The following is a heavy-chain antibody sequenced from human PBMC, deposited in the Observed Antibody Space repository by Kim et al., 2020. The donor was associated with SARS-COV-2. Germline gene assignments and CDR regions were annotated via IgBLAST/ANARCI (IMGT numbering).Heavy chain of an antibody. J-gene: IGHJ5*02. CDR2: INHSGST. CDR3: ARGRMGNYDFWSGYFPRPGWFDP. CDR1: GGSFSGYY. D-gene: IGHD3-3*01. V-gene: IGHV4-34*01. Sequence: SETLSLTCAVYGGSFSGYYWSWIRQPPGKGLEWIGEINHSGSTNYNPSLKSRVTISVDTSKNQFSLKLSSVTAADTAVYYCARGRMGNYDFWSGYFPRPGWFDPWGQGTLVTVSS.